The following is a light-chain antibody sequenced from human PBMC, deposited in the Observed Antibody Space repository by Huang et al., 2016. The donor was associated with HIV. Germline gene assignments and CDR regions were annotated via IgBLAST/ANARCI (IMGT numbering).Light chain of an antibody. CDR1: QSVSSS. CDR3: QQRSNWPRFT. CDR2: DAS. V-gene: IGKV3-11*01. Sequence: EIVLTQSPATLSLSPGERATLPCRASQSVSSSLAWYQQKPGQAPRLLIYDASNRATGIPARFSGSGAGTDFTLTISNLEPEDFAVYYCQQRSNWPRFTFGPGTKVDIK. J-gene: IGKJ3*01.